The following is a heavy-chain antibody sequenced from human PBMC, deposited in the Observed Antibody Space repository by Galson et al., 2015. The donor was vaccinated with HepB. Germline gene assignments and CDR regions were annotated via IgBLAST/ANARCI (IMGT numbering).Heavy chain of an antibody. J-gene: IGHJ4*02. CDR3: TTGPSNLEYSSSSVNDY. CDR2: IKSKTDGGTT. CDR1: GFTFSNAW. V-gene: IGHV3-15*07. Sequence: SLRLSCAASGFTFSNAWMNWVRQAPGKGLEWVGRIKSKTDGGTTDYAAPVKGRFTISRDDSKNTLYLQMNSLKTEDTAVYYCTTGPSNLEYSSSSVNDYWGQGTLVTVSS. D-gene: IGHD6-6*01.